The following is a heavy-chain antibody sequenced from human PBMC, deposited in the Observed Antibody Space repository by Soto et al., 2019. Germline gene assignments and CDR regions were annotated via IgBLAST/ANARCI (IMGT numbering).Heavy chain of an antibody. CDR3: ARASYDILTASNDRNYYYYMDV. V-gene: IGHV4-34*01. Sequence: SETLSLTCAVYGGSFSGYYWSWIRQPPGKGLEWIGEINHSGSTNYNPSLKSRVTISVDTSKNQFSLKLSSVTAADTAVYYCARASYDILTASNDRNYYYYMDVWGKGTTVTVSS. J-gene: IGHJ6*03. CDR1: GGSFSGYY. D-gene: IGHD3-9*01. CDR2: INHSGST.